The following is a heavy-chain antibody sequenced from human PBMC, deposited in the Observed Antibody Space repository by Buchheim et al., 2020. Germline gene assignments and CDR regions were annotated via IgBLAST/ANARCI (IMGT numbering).Heavy chain of an antibody. CDR1: GFTFSSYG. Sequence: EVQLVESGGGLVQPGGSLRLSCAASGFTFSSYGMHWVRQAPGKGLVWVSRINSDGSSTSYADSVKGRFTISRDNAKNTLYLQMNSLRAEDTAVYYCARGDPVLSGYYPYYYYGMDVWGQGTT. V-gene: IGHV3-74*01. D-gene: IGHD3-3*01. CDR2: INSDGSST. CDR3: ARGDPVLSGYYPYYYYGMDV. J-gene: IGHJ6*02.